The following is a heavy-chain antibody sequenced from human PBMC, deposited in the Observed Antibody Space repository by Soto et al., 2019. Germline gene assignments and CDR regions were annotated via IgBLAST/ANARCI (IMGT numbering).Heavy chain of an antibody. Sequence: PGGSLRLSCTGSGFTFSDSGIHWVRQAPGKALEYVSAISPNGDGTYYATSVMGRFRISRDNSQNTVYLQMGNLGLEDMALYYCVRRDPSGSHFFDYWGQGTQVTVSS. CDR1: GFTFSDSG. D-gene: IGHD3-10*01. J-gene: IGHJ4*02. V-gene: IGHV3-64*01. CDR2: ISPNGDGT. CDR3: VRRDPSGSHFFDY.